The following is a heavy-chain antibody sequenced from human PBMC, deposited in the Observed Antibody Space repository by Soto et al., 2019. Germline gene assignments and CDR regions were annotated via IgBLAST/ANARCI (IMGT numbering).Heavy chain of an antibody. V-gene: IGHV1-8*01. J-gene: IGHJ6*02. CDR2: MNPNSGNT. CDR3: ARGDLAALPSNYYYYYGMDV. D-gene: IGHD6-25*01. CDR1: GYTFTSYD. Sequence: ASVKVSCKASGYTFTSYDINWVRQATGQGLEWMGWMNPNSGNTGYAQKFQGRVTVTRNTSISTAYMELSSLRSEDTAVYYCARGDLAALPSNYYYYYGMDVWGQGTTVTV.